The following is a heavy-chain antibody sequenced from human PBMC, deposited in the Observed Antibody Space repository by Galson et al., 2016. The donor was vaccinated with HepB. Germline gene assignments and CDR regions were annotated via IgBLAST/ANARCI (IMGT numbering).Heavy chain of an antibody. CDR3: ARFSGPRREDNWFDP. Sequence: QSGAEVKKAGESLKISCRGSGYSFFGYWIVWVRQMPGKGLEWVGNIYPDDSQTRYSPSFQGQVTMSADKSISTAYLQWSSLKASDTAIYYCARFSGPRREDNWFDPWGQGTLVTVSS. CDR2: IYPDDSQT. D-gene: IGHD6-6*01. V-gene: IGHV5-51*01. CDR1: GYSFFGYW. J-gene: IGHJ5*02.